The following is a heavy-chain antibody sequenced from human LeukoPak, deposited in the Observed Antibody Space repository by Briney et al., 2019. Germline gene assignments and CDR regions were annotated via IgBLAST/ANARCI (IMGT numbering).Heavy chain of an antibody. J-gene: IGHJ4*02. CDR2: ISSNGGST. V-gene: IGHV3-64*01. CDR1: GFTFSSYA. D-gene: IGHD3-10*01. Sequence: RPGGSLRLSCVASGFTFSSYAMHWVRQAPGKGLEYVSAISSNGGSTYYANSVKGRFTISRDNSKNTLYLQMGSLRAEDMAVYYCARSGRSYFDYWGQGTLVTVSS. CDR3: ARSGRSYFDY.